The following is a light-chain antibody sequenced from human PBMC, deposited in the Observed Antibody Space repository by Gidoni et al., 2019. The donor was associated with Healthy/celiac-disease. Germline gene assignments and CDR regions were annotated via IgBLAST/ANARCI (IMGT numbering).Light chain of an antibody. J-gene: IGKJ2*01. CDR2: GAS. V-gene: IGKV3-20*01. CDR1: QSVSSSY. CDR3: QRYGSSPYT. Sequence: EIVLTQSPGTLSLSPGERATLSCRASQSVSSSYLAWYQQKPGQAPRLLIYGASSRATGIPDRFSGSGSGTDFTLTISRLEPEDFAVYYCQRYGSSPYTFGQXTKLEIK.